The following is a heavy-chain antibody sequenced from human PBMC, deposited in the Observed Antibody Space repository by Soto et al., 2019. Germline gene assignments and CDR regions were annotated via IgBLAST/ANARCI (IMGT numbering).Heavy chain of an antibody. J-gene: IGHJ6*02. CDR1: GFTFSSYW. D-gene: IGHD6-13*01. V-gene: IGHV3-7*05. Sequence: PGGSLRLSCAASGFTFSSYWMSWVRQAPGKGLEWVANIKQDGSEKYYVDSVKGRFTISRDNAKNSLYLQMNSLRAEDTAVYYCARDNAPPGTSYYYGMDVWGQGTTVTVSS. CDR3: ARDNAPPGTSYYYGMDV. CDR2: IKQDGSEK.